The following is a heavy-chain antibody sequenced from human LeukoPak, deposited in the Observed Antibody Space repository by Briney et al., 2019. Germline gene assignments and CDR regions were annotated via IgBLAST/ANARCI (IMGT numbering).Heavy chain of an antibody. D-gene: IGHD1-26*01. J-gene: IGHJ4*02. CDR2: FDPDDGET. V-gene: IGHV1-24*01. CDR3: ATGTSGSYYVGIVRPIDY. CDR1: GYTLTELP. Sequence: GASVKVSCKVSGYTLTELPIHWVRQAPGKALEWMGGFDPDDGETVYAQMFQGRVTMTEDTSSDTASMELSSLRSEDTAVYYCATGTSGSYYVGIVRPIDYWGQGTLVTVSS.